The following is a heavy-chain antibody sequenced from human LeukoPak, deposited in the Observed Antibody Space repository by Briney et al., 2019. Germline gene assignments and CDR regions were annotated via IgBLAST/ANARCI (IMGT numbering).Heavy chain of an antibody. CDR1: GFTFSSYA. D-gene: IGHD4-17*01. CDR3: AKGPSGYGDPFDY. CDR2: ISGSGSST. V-gene: IGHV3-23*01. J-gene: IGHJ4*02. Sequence: PGGSLRLSCAASGFTFSSYAMSWVRQAPGKGLEWVSAISGSGSSTYYADSVKGRFTISSDNSKNTLYLQMNSLRAEDTAVYYCAKGPSGYGDPFDYWGQGTLVTVSS.